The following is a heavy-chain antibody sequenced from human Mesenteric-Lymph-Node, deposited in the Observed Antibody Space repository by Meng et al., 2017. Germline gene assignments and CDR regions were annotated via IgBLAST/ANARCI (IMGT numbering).Heavy chain of an antibody. V-gene: IGHV3-23*01. CDR2: ISGSGGST. D-gene: IGHD3-22*01. Sequence: GGSLRLSCAASGFTFSSYSMNWVRQAPGKGLEWVSAISGSGGSTYYADSVKGRFTISRDNSKNTLYLQMNSLRAEDTAVYYCSSDSSGFHDAFDIWGQGTMVTVSS. CDR3: SSDSSGFHDAFDI. CDR1: GFTFSSYS. J-gene: IGHJ3*02.